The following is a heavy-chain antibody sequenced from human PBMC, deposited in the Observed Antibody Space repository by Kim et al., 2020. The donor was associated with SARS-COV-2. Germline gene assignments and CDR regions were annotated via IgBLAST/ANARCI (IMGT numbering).Heavy chain of an antibody. CDR1: GFTFSDWA. V-gene: IGHV3-23*01. J-gene: IGHJ4*01. CDR2: IVIFPVRT. CDR3: PKPGGSLGSAISYF. Sequence: GGSLRLSCAASGFTFSDWAMSWVRQAPGKGLEWVSSIVIFPVRTYSPASLKARFPFSKDNSKTHLFFQLNTLRPETPPVFYFPKPGGSLGSAISYF. D-gene: IGHD3-10*01.